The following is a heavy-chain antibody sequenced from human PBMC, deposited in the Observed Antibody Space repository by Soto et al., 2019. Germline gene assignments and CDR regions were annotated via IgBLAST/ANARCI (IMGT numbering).Heavy chain of an antibody. CDR2: IIPIFNTT. J-gene: IGHJ4*02. V-gene: IGHV1-69*06. Sequence: QVQLVQSGAEVKTPGSSLKVSCTVSGTRFSNYVISWVRQAPGQGLEWLGRIIPIFNTTQYPQKLQGRVTITADKSTNTASLELSSLRSDDTAVYYCAREGRGKKAGYNGLVSLGYWGQGTPVTVSS. D-gene: IGHD2-2*02. CDR3: AREGRGKKAGYNGLVSLGY. CDR1: GTRFSNYV.